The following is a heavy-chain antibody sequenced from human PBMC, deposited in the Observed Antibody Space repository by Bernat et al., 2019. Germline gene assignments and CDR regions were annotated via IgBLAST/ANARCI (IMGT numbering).Heavy chain of an antibody. D-gene: IGHD6-19*01. J-gene: IGHJ5*02. V-gene: IGHV3-66*01. Sequence: EVHLVESGGGLVQPGGSLRLSCAASGVTVSSNYMSWVRQAPGKGLEWGSLIYSSGTTYSADSVKGRFTISRDNSKNTLYLQMNNLRAEDTAVYCCACRKAGTVGWFDPWGQGTLVTVSS. CDR3: ACRKAGTVGWFDP. CDR2: IYSSGTT. CDR1: GVTVSSNY.